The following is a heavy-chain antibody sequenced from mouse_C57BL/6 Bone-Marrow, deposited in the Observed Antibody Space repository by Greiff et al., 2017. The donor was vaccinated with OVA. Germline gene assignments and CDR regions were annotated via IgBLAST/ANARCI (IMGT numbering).Heavy chain of an antibody. J-gene: IGHJ1*03. CDR3: ARAGITTDWYFDV. V-gene: IGHV1-18*01. CDR2: INPNNGGT. Sequence: EVQLQQSGPELVKPGASVKIPCKASGYTFTDYNMDWVKQSHGKSLEWIGDINPNNGGTIYNQKFKGKATLTVDKPSSTAYMELRSLTSEDTAVYYCARAGITTDWYFDVWGTGTTVTVSS. D-gene: IGHD1-1*01. CDR1: GYTFTDYN.